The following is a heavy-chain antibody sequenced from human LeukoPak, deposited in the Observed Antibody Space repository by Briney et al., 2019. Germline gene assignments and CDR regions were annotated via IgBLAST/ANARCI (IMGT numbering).Heavy chain of an antibody. CDR2: INHSGST. CDR1: GGSFSGYY. CDR3: ARTYDFWSGYPAAYYFDY. Sequence: SETLSLTCAVYGGSFSGYYWSRIRQPPGKGLEWIGEINHSGSTNYNPSLKSRVTISVDTSKNQFSLKLSSVTAADTAVYYCARTYDFWSGYPAAYYFDYWGQGTLVTVSS. D-gene: IGHD3-3*01. V-gene: IGHV4-34*01. J-gene: IGHJ4*02.